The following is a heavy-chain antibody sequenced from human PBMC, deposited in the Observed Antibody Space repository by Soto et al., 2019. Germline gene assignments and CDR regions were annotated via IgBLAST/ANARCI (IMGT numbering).Heavy chain of an antibody. V-gene: IGHV3-30*12. CDR1: GFIFSDYG. D-gene: IGHD1-1*01. Sequence: GGSLRLSCEASGFIFSDYGMHWVRQAPGKGLEWVAAIYYDGSNEHYSDSVRGRFTISRDNSRNKLYLQMNSLRAADTAIYYCARWWNDEEWVETMDVWGQGTTVTVSS. CDR2: IYYDGSNE. J-gene: IGHJ6*01. CDR3: ARWWNDEEWVETMDV.